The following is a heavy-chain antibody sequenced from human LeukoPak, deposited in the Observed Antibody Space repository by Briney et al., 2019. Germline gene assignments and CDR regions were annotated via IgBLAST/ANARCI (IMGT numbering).Heavy chain of an antibody. Sequence: SETLCLTCTVSGVSISSSSYYWGWIRQPPGKGLEWIGEINHSGSTNYNPSLKSRVTISVDTSKNQFSLKLSSVTAADTAVYYCARSSVRGVIRYWGQGTLVTVSS. D-gene: IGHD3-10*01. J-gene: IGHJ4*02. CDR3: ARSSVRGVIRY. CDR2: INHSGST. V-gene: IGHV4-39*07. CDR1: GVSISSSSYY.